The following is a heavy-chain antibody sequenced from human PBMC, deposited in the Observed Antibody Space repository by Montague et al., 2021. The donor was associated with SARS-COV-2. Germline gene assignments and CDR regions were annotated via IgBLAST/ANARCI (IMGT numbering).Heavy chain of an antibody. CDR2: IYYRGST. CDR3: APEGQYNWFDT. Sequence: SETLSLTCTVSGGSISSNYWSWIRQPPGKGLEWIGYIYYRGSTNYNLSLKSRVTIAVDTSKNQFSLKVSSVTAADTAVYYCAPEGQYNWFDTWGQGKLVTVSS. CDR1: GGSISSNY. V-gene: IGHV4-59*01. J-gene: IGHJ5*02. D-gene: IGHD6-19*01.